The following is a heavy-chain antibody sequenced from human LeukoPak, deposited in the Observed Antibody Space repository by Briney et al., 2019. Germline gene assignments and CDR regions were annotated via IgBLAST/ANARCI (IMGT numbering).Heavy chain of an antibody. CDR2: ISSGGDNT. Sequence: PGGSLRLSRAASGFTFSSYAMSWVRQAPGKGLEWVSAISSGGDNTYYADSVKGRLTISRDNSKNTLYVQMTSLRAEDTAVYYCAREDATMVLSLDYWGQGALVAVPS. CDR3: AREDATMVLSLDY. CDR1: GFTFSSYA. V-gene: IGHV3-23*01. J-gene: IGHJ4*02. D-gene: IGHD5-18*01.